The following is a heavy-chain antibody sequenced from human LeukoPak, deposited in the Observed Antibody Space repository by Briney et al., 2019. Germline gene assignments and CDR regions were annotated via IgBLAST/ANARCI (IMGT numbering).Heavy chain of an antibody. V-gene: IGHV1-18*01. Sequence: GASVKVSCKASGYTFTSYGISWVRQAPGQGLEWMGWISAYNGNTNYAQKLQGRVTMTTDTSTSTAYMELRSLRSDDTAVYYCARPRHHCSSTSCYTGDYYYYMDVWGKGTTVTVSS. J-gene: IGHJ6*03. CDR3: ARPRHHCSSTSCYTGDYYYYMDV. CDR2: ISAYNGNT. D-gene: IGHD2-2*02. CDR1: GYTFTSYG.